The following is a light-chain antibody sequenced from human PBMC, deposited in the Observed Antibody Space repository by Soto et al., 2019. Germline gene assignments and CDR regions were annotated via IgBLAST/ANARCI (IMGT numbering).Light chain of an antibody. CDR3: SSYAGSNIV. Sequence: QSALTQPPSASGSPGQSVTVSCTGTSSDVGGYNFVSWYQLHPGKAPKLMIYEVNKRPSGVPARFSGSKSGNTASLTVSGLQAEDEADYYCSSYAGSNIVFGGGTKRTVL. V-gene: IGLV2-8*01. CDR1: SSDVGGYNF. CDR2: EVN. J-gene: IGLJ2*01.